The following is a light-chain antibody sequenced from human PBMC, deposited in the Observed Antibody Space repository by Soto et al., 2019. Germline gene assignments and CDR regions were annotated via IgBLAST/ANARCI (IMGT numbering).Light chain of an antibody. CDR1: SSDVGGYNY. J-gene: IGLJ1*01. V-gene: IGLV2-14*01. CDR2: DVS. CDR3: SSFSSSSTLV. Sequence: QAASVSGSPGQSITISCTGTSSDVGGYNYVSWYLQHPGKAPTLMIYDVSNRPSGVSSRFSGSKSGITASLTISGLQAEDEADYYCSSFSSSSTLVFGTGTKLTVL.